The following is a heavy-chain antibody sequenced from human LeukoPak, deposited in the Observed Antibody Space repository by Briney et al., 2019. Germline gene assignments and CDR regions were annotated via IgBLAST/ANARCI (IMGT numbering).Heavy chain of an antibody. V-gene: IGHV3-30*02. Sequence: PGGSLRLSCAASGFTFSNYGMHWVRQAPGKGLEGVAFIRHDGSNKYYAHSVKGRFTLSRDNSKNTLYLQMNSLRAEDMAVYYCAKDGYYDILTGYYTQFDYWGQGTLVTVSS. CDR2: IRHDGSNK. J-gene: IGHJ4*02. CDR1: GFTFSNYG. D-gene: IGHD3-9*01. CDR3: AKDGYYDILTGYYTQFDY.